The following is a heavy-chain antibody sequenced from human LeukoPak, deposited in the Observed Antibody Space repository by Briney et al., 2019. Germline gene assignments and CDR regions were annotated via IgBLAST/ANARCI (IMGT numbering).Heavy chain of an antibody. D-gene: IGHD4-17*01. CDR3: ARVSPYGDYDY. J-gene: IGHJ4*02. V-gene: IGHV3-64*01. CDR1: GFTFSSYA. CDR2: ISSNGGST. Sequence: GGSLRLSCAASGFTFSSYAMHWVRQAPGKGLEYVSAISSNGGSTYYANSVKGRFTISRDNSKNTLYLQMGSLRDEDMSVYYCARVSPYGDYDYWGQGTLVTVSP.